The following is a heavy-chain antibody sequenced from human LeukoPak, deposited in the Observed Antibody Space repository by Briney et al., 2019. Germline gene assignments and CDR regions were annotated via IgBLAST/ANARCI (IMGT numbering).Heavy chain of an antibody. CDR2: ASAYNDDT. D-gene: IGHD2-15*01. Sequence: ASVKVSCKASGYTFTNFGITWVRQAPGQGLEWMGWASAYNDDTNYAQKLQGRVTMTTDTSTNTAYMELRSLTSDDTAVYYCARDPGYCSGGTCRIDYWGQGTLVTVSS. CDR1: GYTFTNFG. V-gene: IGHV1-18*01. CDR3: ARDPGYCSGGTCRIDY. J-gene: IGHJ4*02.